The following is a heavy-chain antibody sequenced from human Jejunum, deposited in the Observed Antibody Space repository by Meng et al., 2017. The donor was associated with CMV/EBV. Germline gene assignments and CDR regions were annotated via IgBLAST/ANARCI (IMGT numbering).Heavy chain of an antibody. J-gene: IGHJ5*02. D-gene: IGHD1-26*01. CDR1: AGSISGYY. CDR2: IYTSGST. CDR3: ARESGSYYWFDP. V-gene: IGHV4-4*07. Sequence: VHRQGSCPRLVKSSATLPLPVFVSAGSISGYYWSWIRQPAGKGLEWIGRIYTSGSTHYNPSLKSRLTMSVDLSNNQISLKLRSVTAADTAVYYRARESGSYYWFDPWGQGTLVTVSS.